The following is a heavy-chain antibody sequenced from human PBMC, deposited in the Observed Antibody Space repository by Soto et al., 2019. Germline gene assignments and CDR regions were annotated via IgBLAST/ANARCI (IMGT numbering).Heavy chain of an antibody. J-gene: IGHJ6*03. CDR1: GFTVSSNY. CDR3: ARDSNWNYYYYMDV. V-gene: IGHV3-66*01. Sequence: EVQLVESGGGLVQPGGSLRLYCAASGFTVSSNYMSWVRQAPGKGLEWVSVIYSGGSTYYADSVKGRFTISRDNSKNTLYLQMNSLRAEDTAVYYCARDSNWNYYYYMDVWGKGTTVTVSS. CDR2: IYSGGST. D-gene: IGHD1-20*01.